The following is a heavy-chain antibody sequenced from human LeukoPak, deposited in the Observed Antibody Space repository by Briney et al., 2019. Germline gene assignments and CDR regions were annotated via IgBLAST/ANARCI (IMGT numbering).Heavy chain of an antibody. D-gene: IGHD6-13*01. CDR3: ARHGSSSRLAEDPFYYYYGMDV. CDR2: IYTSGST. V-gene: IGHV4-4*07. CDR1: GGSISSYY. Sequence: SETLSLTCTVSGGSISSYYWSWIRQPAGKGLEWIGRIYTSGSTDYNPSLKSRVTISVDTSKNQFSLKLSSVTAADTAVYYCARHGSSSRLAEDPFYYYYGMDVWGQGTTVTVSS. J-gene: IGHJ6*02.